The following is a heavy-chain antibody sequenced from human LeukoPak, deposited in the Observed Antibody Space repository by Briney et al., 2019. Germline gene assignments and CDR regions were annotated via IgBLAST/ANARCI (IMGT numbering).Heavy chain of an antibody. Sequence: EASVKVSCKASGYTFTSYGISWVRQAPGQGLEWMGWISAYNGNTNYAQKLQGRVTMTTDTSTSTAYMELRSLRSDDTAVYYCARSPATVLSFWFDPWGQGTLAIVSS. CDR3: ARSPATVLSFWFDP. J-gene: IGHJ5*02. CDR2: ISAYNGNT. D-gene: IGHD4-17*01. V-gene: IGHV1-18*01. CDR1: GYTFTSYG.